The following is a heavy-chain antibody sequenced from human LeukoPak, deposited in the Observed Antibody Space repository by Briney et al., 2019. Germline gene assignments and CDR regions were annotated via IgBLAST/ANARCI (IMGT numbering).Heavy chain of an antibody. CDR2: THHGGNT. V-gene: IGHV4-4*02. J-gene: IGHJ3*02. CDR3: VTFSTVVASPYDAFDI. Sequence: SGTLSLTCAVSGGSITSINWWNWVRQPPGKGLEWIGETHHGGNTKYSPSLKSRLTISVDKSKNQFSLKLCSVTAADTAIYYCVTFSTVVASPYDAFDIWGQGTMVTVSS. D-gene: IGHD2-15*01. CDR1: GGSITSINW.